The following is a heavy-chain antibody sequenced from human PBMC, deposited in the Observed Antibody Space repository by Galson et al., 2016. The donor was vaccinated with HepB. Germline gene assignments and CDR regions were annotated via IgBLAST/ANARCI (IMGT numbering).Heavy chain of an antibody. CDR2: IKSDGSST. J-gene: IGHJ6*02. Sequence: SLRLSCAASGFTFSRYWMHWVRQAPGKGLVWVSSIKSDGSSTTYADSVKGRFTISRDDAKNTLYLQMNSLRAEDTAVYYCARESANYDSWSGVVNYGLDVWGQGTTVTVSS. CDR3: ARESANYDSWSGVVNYGLDV. V-gene: IGHV3-74*01. D-gene: IGHD3-3*01. CDR1: GFTFSRYW.